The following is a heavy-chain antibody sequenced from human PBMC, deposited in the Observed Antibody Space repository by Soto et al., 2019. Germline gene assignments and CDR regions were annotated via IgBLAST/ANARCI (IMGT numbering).Heavy chain of an antibody. J-gene: IGHJ5*02. Sequence: GASVKVSCKASGYTFTYRYLHWVRQAPGQALEWMGWITPFNDNIPYPQGFHDRVTISRDRSMTTAFMELSSLRSNDTAMYSCARFGCFDPWGQGTLVTVSS. CDR2: ITPFNDNI. CDR1: GYTFTYRY. V-gene: IGHV1-45*02. CDR3: ARFGCFDP.